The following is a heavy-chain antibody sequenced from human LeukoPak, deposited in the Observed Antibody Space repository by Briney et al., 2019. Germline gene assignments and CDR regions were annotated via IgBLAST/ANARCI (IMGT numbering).Heavy chain of an antibody. CDR1: GYTFTSYD. CDR3: ARGRGIVGTTRADY. D-gene: IGHD1-26*01. Sequence: ASVKVSCKASGYTFTSYDINWVRQATGQGLEWMGWMNPNSGNTGYAQKFQGRVTMTRNTSISTAYMELSGLRSEDTAVYYCARGRGIVGTTRADYWGQGTLVTVSS. CDR2: MNPNSGNT. V-gene: IGHV1-8*01. J-gene: IGHJ4*02.